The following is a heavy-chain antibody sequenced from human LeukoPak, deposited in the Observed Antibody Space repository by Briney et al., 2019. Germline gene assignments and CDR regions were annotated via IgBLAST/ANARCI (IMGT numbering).Heavy chain of an antibody. Sequence: SETLSLTCTVSGGSISSSSYYWGWIRQPPGKGLEWIGSIYYSGSTYYNPSLKSRVTISVDTSKNQFSLKLSSVTAADTAVYYCARGGYSYGSRYYFDYWGQGTLVTVSS. D-gene: IGHD5-18*01. CDR2: IYYSGST. CDR1: GGSISSSSYY. V-gene: IGHV4-39*07. CDR3: ARGGYSYGSRYYFDY. J-gene: IGHJ4*02.